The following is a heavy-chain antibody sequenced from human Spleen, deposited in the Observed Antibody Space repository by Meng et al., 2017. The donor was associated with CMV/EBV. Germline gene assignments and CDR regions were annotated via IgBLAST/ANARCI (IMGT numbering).Heavy chain of an antibody. CDR2: ISGSGDST. CDR3: AKGGYGSSWRYYFDY. J-gene: IGHJ4*02. V-gene: IGHV3-23*01. D-gene: IGHD6-13*01. CDR1: GFTFSSYG. Sequence: GESLKISCAASGFTFSSYGMHWVHQAPGKGLEWVSGISGSGDSTYYADSVKGRFTISRDTSKNTLYLQMNSLRAEDTAVYYCAKGGYGSSWRYYFDYWGQGTLVTVSS.